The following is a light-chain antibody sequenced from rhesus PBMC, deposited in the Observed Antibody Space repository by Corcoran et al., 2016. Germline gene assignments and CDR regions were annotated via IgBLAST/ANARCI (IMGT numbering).Light chain of an antibody. CDR1: QSLLHTDGYTY. Sequence: DIVMTQTPLSLPVTPGEPASIPCRSSQSLLHTDGYTYLDWYLQKPGQSPQLLIFGGSHRASGVPDRFSGSGSGTDFTLKISKVEAEDVGVYYFMQHKALPLTFGGGTKVEIK. CDR2: GGS. CDR3: MQHKALPLT. J-gene: IGKJ4*01. V-gene: IGKV2-61*01.